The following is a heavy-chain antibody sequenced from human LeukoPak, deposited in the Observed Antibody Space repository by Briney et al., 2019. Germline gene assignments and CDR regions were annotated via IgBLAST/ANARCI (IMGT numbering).Heavy chain of an antibody. Sequence: GGSLRLSCAASGFTFSVSPMHWVRQAPGKGLEWVAGVSHDGIGTYYADSVKGRFTISRDNSKNTLYLQMNSLRAEDTAVYYCAREGLKGAFDYWGQGTLVTVSS. CDR1: GFTFSVSP. CDR3: AREGLKGAFDY. J-gene: IGHJ4*02. CDR2: VSHDGIGT. V-gene: IGHV3-30*04.